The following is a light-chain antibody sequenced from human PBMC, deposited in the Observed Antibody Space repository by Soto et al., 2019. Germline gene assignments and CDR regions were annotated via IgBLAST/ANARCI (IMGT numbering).Light chain of an antibody. V-gene: IGKV1-39*01. CDR3: QQSYNSPPIT. Sequence: DIQMTQSPSSLSASVGDKVTITCRANQSITSSLNLYQQRPGKAPTLLIYAASSLQSGVPSRFRGSGYGTDFALTITSLQPEDFAIYYCQQSYNSPPITFGQGTRLEIK. CDR1: QSITSS. J-gene: IGKJ5*01. CDR2: AAS.